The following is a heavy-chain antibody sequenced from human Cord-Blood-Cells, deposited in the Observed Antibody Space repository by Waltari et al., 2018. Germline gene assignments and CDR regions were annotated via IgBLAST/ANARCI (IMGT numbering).Heavy chain of an antibody. D-gene: IGHD3-22*01. CDR3: ARDSYYYDSSGYLRWFDP. CDR1: GGPFSSYA. J-gene: IGHJ5*02. CDR2: IIPIFGTA. V-gene: IGHV1-69*06. Sequence: QVQLVQSGAEVKKPGSSVKVSCKASGGPFSSYAISWVRQAPGQGLEWMGGIIPIFGTANYAQKFQGRVTITADKSTSTAYMELSSLRSEDTAVYYCARDSYYYDSSGYLRWFDPWGQGTLVTVSS.